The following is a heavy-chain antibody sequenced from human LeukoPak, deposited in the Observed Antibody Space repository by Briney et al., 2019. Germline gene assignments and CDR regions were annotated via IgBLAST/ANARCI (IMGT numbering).Heavy chain of an antibody. D-gene: IGHD3-16*01. CDR3: AIGGGRVSN. V-gene: IGHV3-30-3*01. J-gene: IGHJ4*02. CDR2: ISYDGSNK. CDR1: GFTFSSYA. Sequence: GGSLRLSCAASGFTFSSYAMHWVRQAPGKGLEWVAVISYDGSNKYYADSVKGRFTISRDNAKNSLYLQMNSLRAEDTAVYYCAIGGGRVSNWGQGTLVTVSS.